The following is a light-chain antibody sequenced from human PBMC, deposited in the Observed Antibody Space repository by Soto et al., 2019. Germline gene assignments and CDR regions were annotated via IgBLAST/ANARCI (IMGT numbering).Light chain of an antibody. CDR1: QGIRND. CDR3: LQDYNYPFT. CDR2: AAS. V-gene: IGKV1-6*01. Sequence: AVQMTQSPSSLSASVGDRVTITCRASQGIRNDLGWYQQKPGKAPKLLIYAASSLQSGVPSRFSGSGSGTDFTLTISSLQPEDFAAYYCLQDYNYPFTFGPGTKVDIK. J-gene: IGKJ3*01.